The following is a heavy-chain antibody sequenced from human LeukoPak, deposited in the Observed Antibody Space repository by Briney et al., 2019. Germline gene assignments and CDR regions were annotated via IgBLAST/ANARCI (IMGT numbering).Heavy chain of an antibody. CDR3: TRPAGVAAAGRNSASYMDV. Sequence: PGGSLRLSCADSGFTFSGSAMHWVRQASGKGLEWVGRIRSKANSYATAYAASVKGRFTISRDDSKNTAYLQMNSLKTEDTAVYYCTRPAGVAAAGRNSASYMDVWGKGTTVTVSS. D-gene: IGHD6-13*01. CDR1: GFTFSGSA. J-gene: IGHJ6*03. CDR2: IRSKANSYAT. V-gene: IGHV3-73*01.